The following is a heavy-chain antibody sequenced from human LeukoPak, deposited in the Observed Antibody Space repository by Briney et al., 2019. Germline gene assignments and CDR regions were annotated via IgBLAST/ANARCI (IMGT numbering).Heavy chain of an antibody. D-gene: IGHD3-3*01. CDR2: ISSSSSTI. Sequence: GGSLRLSCAASGFTFNSYSMNWVRQAPGKGLEWVSYISSSSSTIYYADSVKGRFTISRDNAKNSLYLQMNSLRAEDTAVYYCARNPALTEWTGVFDGMDVWGQGTTVTVSS. CDR3: ARNPALTEWTGVFDGMDV. V-gene: IGHV3-48*01. CDR1: GFTFNSYS. J-gene: IGHJ6*02.